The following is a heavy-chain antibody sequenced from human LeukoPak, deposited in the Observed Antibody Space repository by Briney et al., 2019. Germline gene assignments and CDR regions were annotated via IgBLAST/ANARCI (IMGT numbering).Heavy chain of an antibody. D-gene: IGHD3-9*01. CDR1: GGSISSYY. CDR3: ARVGVHYDILTGYYFWFDP. Sequence: SETLSLTCTVSGGSISSYYWSWIRQPPGKGLEWIGYIYYSGSTNYNPSLKSRVTISVDTSKNQFSLKLSSVTAADTAVYYCARVGVHYDILTGYYFWFDPWGQGTLVTVSS. J-gene: IGHJ5*02. CDR2: IYYSGST. V-gene: IGHV4-59*01.